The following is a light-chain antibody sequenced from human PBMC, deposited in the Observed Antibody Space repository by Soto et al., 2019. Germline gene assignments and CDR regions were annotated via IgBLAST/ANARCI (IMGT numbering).Light chain of an antibody. V-gene: IGKV1-39*01. Sequence: DITMTQSASSLSASLGDRVTITCRASQGISTYLNWYQQKKGKAPKLLIYAASSLQSGVPSRFSGSGYETDFNLTISSLQTEDFATYSCQQSYSTTWTFGQGTKVDIK. CDR1: QGISTY. CDR2: AAS. J-gene: IGKJ1*01. CDR3: QQSYSTTWT.